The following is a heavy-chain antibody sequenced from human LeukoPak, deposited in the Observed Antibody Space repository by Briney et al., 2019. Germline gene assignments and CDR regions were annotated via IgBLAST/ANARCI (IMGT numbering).Heavy chain of an antibody. CDR2: ISYDGSNK. CDR3: ARDAGPFDY. D-gene: IGHD6-13*01. J-gene: IGHJ4*02. V-gene: IGHV3-30*04. Sequence: GRSLRLSCAASGFTFSSYAMHWVRQAPGKGLEWVAVISYDGSNKYYADPVKGRFTISRDNSKNTLYLQMNSLRAEDTAVYYCARDAGPFDYWGQGTLVTVSS. CDR1: GFTFSSYA.